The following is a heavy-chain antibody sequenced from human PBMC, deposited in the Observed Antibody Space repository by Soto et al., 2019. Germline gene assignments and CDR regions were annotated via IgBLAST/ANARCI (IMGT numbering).Heavy chain of an antibody. CDR1: GFTFSSYG. V-gene: IGHV3-33*01. J-gene: IGHJ6*02. CDR2: IWYDGSNK. CDR3: ARDTTYYAFWSGPEGMDV. Sequence: GGSLRLSCAASGFTFSSYGMHWVRQAPGKGLEWVAVIWYDGSNKYYADSVKGRFTISRDNSKNTLYLQMNSLRAEDTAVYYCARDTTYYAFWSGPEGMDVWGQVTTVTVSS. D-gene: IGHD3-3*01.